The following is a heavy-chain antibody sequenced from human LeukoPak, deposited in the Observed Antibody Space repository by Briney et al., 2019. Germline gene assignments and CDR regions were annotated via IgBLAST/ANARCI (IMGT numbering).Heavy chain of an antibody. Sequence: SETLSLTCAVYGGSFSGYYWTWIRQPPGKGLEWIGEINQSGVANHNPSLKSRLTISVDTSKNQFSLKLSSVTAADTAVYYCARLGDSYATDYWGQGTLVTVSS. CDR2: INQSGVA. CDR3: ARLGDSYATDY. J-gene: IGHJ4*02. D-gene: IGHD5-18*01. V-gene: IGHV4-34*01. CDR1: GGSFSGYY.